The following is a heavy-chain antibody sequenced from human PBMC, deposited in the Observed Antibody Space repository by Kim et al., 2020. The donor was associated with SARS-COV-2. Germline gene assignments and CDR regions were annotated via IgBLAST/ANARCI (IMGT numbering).Heavy chain of an antibody. CDR2: INGGNGNT. V-gene: IGHV1-3*01. Sequence: ASVKVSCKASGYTFTTYSIHWVRQAPGQRLEWMGWINGGNGNTKYSQNFQGRVTITRATSASTAYMELRSLRSEDTAVDYCARDHEAVADTWYYYGRDVWGQGTTVTVYS. J-gene: IGHJ6*02. D-gene: IGHD6-19*01. CDR3: ARDHEAVADTWYYYGRDV. CDR1: GYTFTTYS.